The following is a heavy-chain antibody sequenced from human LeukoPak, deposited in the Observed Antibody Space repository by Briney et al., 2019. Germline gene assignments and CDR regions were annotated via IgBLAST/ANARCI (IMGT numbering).Heavy chain of an antibody. V-gene: IGHV3-74*01. Sequence: PGGSLRLSCAASDXTFSSHWMYWVRQAPGKGLVWVARLSGDGITTRHADSAKGRFTISRDNAKNTLYLQMNSLRVEDTALYYCARGIASSRSVAIDLWGQGTLVAVSS. CDR2: LSGDGITT. CDR3: ARGIASSRSVAIDL. CDR1: DXTFSSHW. D-gene: IGHD6-13*01. J-gene: IGHJ4*02.